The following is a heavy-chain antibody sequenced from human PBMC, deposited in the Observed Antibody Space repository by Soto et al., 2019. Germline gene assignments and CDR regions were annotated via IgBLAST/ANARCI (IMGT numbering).Heavy chain of an antibody. J-gene: IGHJ1*01. D-gene: IGHD5-18*01. CDR3: AGRRGYTYGPPDL. CDR1: GFAVTGNY. Sequence: PGGSLRLSCAASGFAVTGNYMSWVRQAPGKGLECVSILYSGGNRHYTDSVRGRFSISRDNSNNTLYLHMNSLKVEDTAVYYCAGRRGYTYGPPDLWGQGTLVTVSS. V-gene: IGHV3-53*01. CDR2: LYSGGNR.